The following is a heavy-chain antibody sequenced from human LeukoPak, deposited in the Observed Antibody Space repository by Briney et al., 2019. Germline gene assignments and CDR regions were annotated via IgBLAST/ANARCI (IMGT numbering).Heavy chain of an antibody. CDR1: GFTFSSYS. V-gene: IGHV3-48*01. CDR2: ISSSSSTI. CDR3: ARVPSPDPFSGYSSSWLSFDY. Sequence: GGPLRLSCVASGFTFSSYSMNWVRQAPGKGLEWVSYISSSSSTIYYADSVKGRFTISRDNAKNSLYLQMNSLRAEDTAVYYCARVPSPDPFSGYSSSWLSFDYWGQGTLVTVSS. J-gene: IGHJ4*02. D-gene: IGHD6-13*01.